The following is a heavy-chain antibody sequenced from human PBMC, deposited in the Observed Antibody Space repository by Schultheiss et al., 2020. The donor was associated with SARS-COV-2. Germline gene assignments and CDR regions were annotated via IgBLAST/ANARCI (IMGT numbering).Heavy chain of an antibody. CDR1: GFTFSSYA. CDR2: ISGSGGST. CDR3: AKDVHCSGGSCIQYYYYGMDV. D-gene: IGHD2-15*01. J-gene: IGHJ6*02. Sequence: GSLRLSCAASGFTFSSYAMSWVRQAPGKGLEWVSAISGSGGSTYYADSVKGRFTISRDNSKNTLYLQMNSLRAEDTAVYYCAKDVHCSGGSCIQYYYYGMDVWGQGTTVTVSS. V-gene: IGHV3-23*01.